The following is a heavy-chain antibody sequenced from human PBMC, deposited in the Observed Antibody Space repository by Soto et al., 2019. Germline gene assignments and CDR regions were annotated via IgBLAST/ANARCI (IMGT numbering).Heavy chain of an antibody. CDR3: AKTRGKAVAGYFDY. V-gene: IGHV3-33*06. Sequence: GGSLRLSCAASGFTFSSYGMHWVRQAPGKGLEWVAVIWYDGSNKYYADSVKGRFTISRDNSKNTLYLQMNSLRAEDTAVYYCAKTRGKAVAGYFDYWGQGTLVTVSS. J-gene: IGHJ4*02. CDR2: IWYDGSNK. CDR1: GFTFSSYG. D-gene: IGHD6-19*01.